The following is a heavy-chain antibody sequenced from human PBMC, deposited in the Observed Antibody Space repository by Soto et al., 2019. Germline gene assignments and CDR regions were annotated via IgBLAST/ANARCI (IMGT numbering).Heavy chain of an antibody. J-gene: IGHJ6*02. CDR3: AAATRGYLYYGLDA. CDR2: TYYRTRWYN. V-gene: IGHV6-1*01. CDR1: GDTVSSNRAA. D-gene: IGHD5-12*01. Sequence: QLQQSGPGLGKPSQTLSLTCAISGDTVSSNRAAWNWIRQSPSRGLEWLGRTYYRTRWYNDYAVSVKGRITINPDPSRNQFYLQVNSVTSEDTAVYYCAAATRGYLYYGLDAWGQGITVTVSS.